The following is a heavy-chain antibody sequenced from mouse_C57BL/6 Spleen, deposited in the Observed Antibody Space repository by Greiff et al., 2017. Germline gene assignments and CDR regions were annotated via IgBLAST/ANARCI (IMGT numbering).Heavy chain of an antibody. V-gene: IGHV1-64*01. J-gene: IGHJ1*03. CDR2: IHPNSGST. Sequence: VQLQQPGAELVKPGASVKLSCKASGYTFTSYWMHWVKQRPGQGLEWIGMIHPNSGSTNYNEKFKSKATLTVDKSSSTAYMQLSSLTSEDSAVYYGARGGIYYGNYRYCDVWGTGTTVTVSS. CDR3: ARGGIYYGNYRYCDV. CDR1: GYTFTSYW. D-gene: IGHD2-1*01.